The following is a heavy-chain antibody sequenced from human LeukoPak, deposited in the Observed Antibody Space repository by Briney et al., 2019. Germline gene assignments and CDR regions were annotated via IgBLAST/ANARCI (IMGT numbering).Heavy chain of an antibody. V-gene: IGHV3-23*01. CDR2: ISGSGGST. CDR1: FTXXSYS. Sequence: FTXXSYSMNWVRQAPGKGLEWVSAISGSGGSTYYADSVKGRFTISRDNYKNTLYLKMNRLRAEDTAVYYXXXXXXXXXXXXXXXDYWGQXTXVTVSS. CDR3: XXXXXXXXXXXXXXDY. J-gene: IGHJ4*02.